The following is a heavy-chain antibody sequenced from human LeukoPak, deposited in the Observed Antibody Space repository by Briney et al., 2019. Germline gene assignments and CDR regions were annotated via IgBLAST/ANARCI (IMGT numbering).Heavy chain of an antibody. J-gene: IGHJ4*02. CDR3: AKVTGDPEPT. CDR1: GFKFDDYG. Sequence: PGGSLRLSCAASGFKFDDYGMSWVRQAPGKGLEWVSAISGSGGSTYYADSVKGRFTISRDNSKNTLYLQMNSLRAEDTAVYYCAKVTGDPEPTWGQGTLVTVSS. CDR2: ISGSGGST. V-gene: IGHV3-23*01. D-gene: IGHD1-14*01.